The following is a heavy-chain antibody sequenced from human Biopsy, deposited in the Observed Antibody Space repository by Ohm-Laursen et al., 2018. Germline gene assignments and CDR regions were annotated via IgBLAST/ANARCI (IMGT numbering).Heavy chain of an antibody. CDR1: GESFNGYY. Sequence: GTLSLTCAVYGESFNGYYWSWIRQTPGKGLEWIGEINHSGRTNYNPSLKSRVTISVDTSKNQFSLRLSSVTAADTAVYYCALGGGSYVNFDYWGQGTLVTVSS. D-gene: IGHD1-26*01. CDR2: INHSGRT. J-gene: IGHJ4*02. V-gene: IGHV4-34*01. CDR3: ALGGGSYVNFDY.